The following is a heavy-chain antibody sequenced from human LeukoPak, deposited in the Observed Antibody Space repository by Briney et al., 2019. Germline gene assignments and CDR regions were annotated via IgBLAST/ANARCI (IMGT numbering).Heavy chain of an antibody. V-gene: IGHV4-4*07. CDR2: IYTSGST. Sequence: SETLSLTCTVPRGSIISYYRSSIRPPAGEGLEWIGRIYTSGSTNYNPSLKSRVTMSVDTSKNQFSLKLSSVTAADTAVYYCARDLALGTVTDWFDPWGQGTLVTVSS. CDR1: RGSIISYY. D-gene: IGHD7-27*01. CDR3: ARDLALGTVTDWFDP. J-gene: IGHJ5*02.